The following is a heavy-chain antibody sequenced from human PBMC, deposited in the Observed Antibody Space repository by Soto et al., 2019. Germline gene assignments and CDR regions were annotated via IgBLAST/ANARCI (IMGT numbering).Heavy chain of an antibody. CDR3: ARGSTTRCYSFSDY. J-gene: IGHJ4*02. D-gene: IGHD2-2*01. Sequence: PGGSLRLSCAASGFTFIDYAMHWVRQAPGKGLEWVAVTSYDGNNEYYAESVKGRFTISRDNSKNTLYLQMNSLRADDTAVYYCARGSTTRCYSFSDYWGQGTLVTVSS. CDR1: GFTFIDYA. V-gene: IGHV3-30-3*01. CDR2: TSYDGNNE.